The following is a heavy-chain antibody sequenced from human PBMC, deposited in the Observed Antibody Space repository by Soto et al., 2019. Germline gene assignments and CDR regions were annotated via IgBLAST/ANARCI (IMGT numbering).Heavy chain of an antibody. J-gene: IGHJ6*02. CDR3: TRAGRGAVVVGDLGYFYYGMDV. CDR1: VSTFSSYS. Sequence: WWSLRLSCAASVSTFSSYSMKWFRQAPGKGLEWVSHISSSSTGMYYADSVKGRFIISRDNAKNSLYLQMNNLRDEDTAVYYCTRAGRGAVVVGDLGYFYYGMDVWGQGTTVTVSS. V-gene: IGHV3-48*02. CDR2: ISSSSTGM. D-gene: IGHD2-15*01.